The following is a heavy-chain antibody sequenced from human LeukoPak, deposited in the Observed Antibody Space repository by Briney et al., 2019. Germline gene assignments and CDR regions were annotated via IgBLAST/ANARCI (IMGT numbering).Heavy chain of an antibody. J-gene: IGHJ4*02. CDR3: ARRISSSYAPFDY. V-gene: IGHV5-51*01. CDR2: IYPGDSDT. Sequence: GESLKISCKGSGYSFTSYWIGWVRQVPGKGLEWMGIIYPGDSDTRYSPSFQGQVTISADKSISTAYLQWSSLKASDTAMYYCARRISSSYAPFDYWGQGTLVTVSS. D-gene: IGHD6-6*01. CDR1: GYSFTSYW.